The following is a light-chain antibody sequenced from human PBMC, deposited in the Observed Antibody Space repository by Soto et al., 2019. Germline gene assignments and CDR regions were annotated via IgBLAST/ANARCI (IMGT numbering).Light chain of an antibody. CDR1: QSVSSSY. V-gene: IGKV3-20*01. CDR2: GAS. Sequence: EIVLTQSPGTLSLSPGERATLSCRASQSVSSSYLAWYQQKPGQAPRLLIYGASSRATGIPDRFSGSGSGTDFPLPFSRLEPKDFAVYYCQHYSSPPIPFGQGTRLEIK. CDR3: QHYSSPPIP. J-gene: IGKJ5*01.